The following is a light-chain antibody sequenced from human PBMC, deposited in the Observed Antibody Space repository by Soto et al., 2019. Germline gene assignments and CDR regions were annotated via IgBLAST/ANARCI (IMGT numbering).Light chain of an antibody. J-gene: IGKJ2*01. CDR2: GAS. Sequence: EIVLTQSPGTLSLSPGERATLSCLARQRSSSRYLAWYQQKPGQAPRLLISGASTRATGIPDRFSGSGSGTDFTLTISILEPEDFAVYFCQRYGSSPPFTFGQGTKVEI. CDR3: QRYGSSPPFT. V-gene: IGKV3-20*01. CDR1: QRSSSRY.